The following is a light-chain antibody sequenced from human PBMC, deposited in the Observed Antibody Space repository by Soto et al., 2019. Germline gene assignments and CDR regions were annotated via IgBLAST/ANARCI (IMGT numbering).Light chain of an antibody. CDR1: QSVSSSS. CDR2: DAS. CDR3: QQYNNWPRT. J-gene: IGKJ1*01. V-gene: IGKV3-20*01. Sequence: EIVLTQSPGTLSLSPGERATLSCRASQSVSSSSLAWYQQKPGQAPRLLLYDASSRATGIPDRFSGSGSGTDFTLTISSLQSEDFAVYYCQQYNNWPRTFGQGTKVDIK.